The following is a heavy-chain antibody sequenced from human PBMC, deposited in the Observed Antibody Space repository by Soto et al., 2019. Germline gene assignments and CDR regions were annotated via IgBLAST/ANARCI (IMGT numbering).Heavy chain of an antibody. V-gene: IGHV3-30*03. Sequence: GGSLRLSCAASGFTFSSYDMHWVRQAPGKGLEWVAVISYDGSNKYYADSVKGRFTISRDNSKNTLYLQMNSLRAEDTAVYYCARDNWNYVSAFDIWGQGTMVTVSS. D-gene: IGHD1-7*01. J-gene: IGHJ3*02. CDR2: ISYDGSNK. CDR1: GFTFSSYD. CDR3: ARDNWNYVSAFDI.